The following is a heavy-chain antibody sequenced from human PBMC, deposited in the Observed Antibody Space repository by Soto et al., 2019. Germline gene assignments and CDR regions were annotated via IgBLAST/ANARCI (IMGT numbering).Heavy chain of an antibody. CDR3: ARAEYSGAWYGMGV. D-gene: IGHD6-19*01. J-gene: IGHJ6*02. CDR2: IWNHGGKT. V-gene: IGHV3-33*01. Sequence: QVQLMESGGGVVQPARSLTLSCAASGFHFSTYGMHWVRQAPGKGLEWLAVIWNHGGKTYYADSVKGRFTVSRDNSKNMLYLQMNSLRAEDTAVYYCARAEYSGAWYGMGVWGRGTTVTVSS. CDR1: GFHFSTYG.